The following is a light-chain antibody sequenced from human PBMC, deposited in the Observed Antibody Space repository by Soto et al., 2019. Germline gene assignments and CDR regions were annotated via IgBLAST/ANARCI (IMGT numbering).Light chain of an antibody. V-gene: IGKV1-39*01. J-gene: IGKJ3*01. Sequence: DIQMTQSPSSLSASVGDRVTITCRASQTINNYLNWYQQKPGKAPNLLIYAASSLQSGVPSRFSGSGSGTNFTLTISSLQPEYFATYYCQQTYSTLTFGPGTTVDI. CDR1: QTINNY. CDR3: QQTYSTLT. CDR2: AAS.